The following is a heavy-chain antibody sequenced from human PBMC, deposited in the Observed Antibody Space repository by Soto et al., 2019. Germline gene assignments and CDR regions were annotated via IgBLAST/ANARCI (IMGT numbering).Heavy chain of an antibody. D-gene: IGHD3-22*01. CDR2: INPKSGGT. J-gene: IGHJ4*02. Sequence: ASVTVSCKASGYTFSGYYMHWVRQAPGQGLEWMGWINPKSGGTKYAQKFQGRVTMTRDTSISTAYMELSSLRYDDTAVYYCARTYYYDSSGYYCIGYWGQGTQVTVSS. CDR3: ARTYYYDSSGYYCIGY. V-gene: IGHV1-2*02. CDR1: GYTFSGYY.